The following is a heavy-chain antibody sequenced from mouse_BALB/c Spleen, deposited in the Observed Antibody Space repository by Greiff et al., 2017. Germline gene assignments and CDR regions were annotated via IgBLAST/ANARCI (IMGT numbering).Heavy chain of an antibody. CDR2: IDPENGNT. J-gene: IGHJ1*01. Sequence: EVQLQQSGAELVRPGALVKLSCKASGFTFTDYYMHWVKQRPEQGLEWIGLIDPENGNTIYDPKFQGKASITADTSSNTAYLQLSSLTSEDSAVYYCAWYFDVWGAGTTVTGSS. CDR1: GFTFTDYY. V-gene: IGHV14-1*02. CDR3: AWYFDV.